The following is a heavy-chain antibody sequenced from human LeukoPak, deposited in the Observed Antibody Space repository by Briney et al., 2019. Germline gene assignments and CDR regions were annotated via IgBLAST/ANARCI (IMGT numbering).Heavy chain of an antibody. CDR3: ASGSSGGNPYYFDY. Sequence: SETLSLTCTVSGGSISRYYWSWIRQPPGKGLEWIGYIYYSGSTNYTPSPKSRVTISVDTSKSQFSLKLSSVTAADTAVYYCASGSSGGNPYYFDYWGQGTLVTVSS. J-gene: IGHJ4*02. CDR2: IYYSGST. V-gene: IGHV4-59*01. D-gene: IGHD6-19*01. CDR1: GGSISRYY.